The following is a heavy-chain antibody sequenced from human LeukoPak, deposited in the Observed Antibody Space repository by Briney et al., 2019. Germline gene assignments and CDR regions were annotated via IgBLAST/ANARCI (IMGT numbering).Heavy chain of an antibody. CDR1: GFTFSSYW. CDR3: VRDGDTSGYTN. CDR2: IKQDGSEK. J-gene: IGHJ4*02. V-gene: IGHV3-7*01. D-gene: IGHD3-22*01. Sequence: GGSLRLSCAASGFTFSSYWMHWVRQAPGKGLEWVANIKQDGSEKYYVDSVKGRFTISRDNAKNSLYLQMNSLRAEETAVYSCVRDGDTSGYTNWGQGTLVTVSS.